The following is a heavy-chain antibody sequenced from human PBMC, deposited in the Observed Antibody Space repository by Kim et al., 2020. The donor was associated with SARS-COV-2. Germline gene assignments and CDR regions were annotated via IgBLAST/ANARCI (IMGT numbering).Heavy chain of an antibody. CDR1: GFTFDDYA. Sequence: GGSLRLSCAASGFTFDDYAMHWVRQAPGKGQEWVSGISWNSGSIGYADSVKGRFTISRDNAKNSLYLQMNSLRAEDTALYYCAKAGGRFGEPYYGMDVWGQGTTVTVSS. J-gene: IGHJ6*02. CDR3: AKAGGRFGEPYYGMDV. V-gene: IGHV3-9*01. D-gene: IGHD3-10*01. CDR2: ISWNSGSI.